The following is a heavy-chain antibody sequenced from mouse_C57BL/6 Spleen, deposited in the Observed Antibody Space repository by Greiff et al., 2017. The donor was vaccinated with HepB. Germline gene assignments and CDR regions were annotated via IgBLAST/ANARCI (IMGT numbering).Heavy chain of an antibody. V-gene: IGHV1-69*01. CDR2: IDPSDSYT. CDR3: ARGRDLFDY. CDR1: GYTFTSYW. Sequence: QVQLQQPGAELVMPGASVKLSCKASGYTFTSYWMHWVKQRPGQGLEWIGEIDPSDSYTNYNQKFKGKSTLTVDKSSSTAYMQLSSLTSEDSAVYYCARGRDLFDYWGQGTTLTVSS. J-gene: IGHJ2*01.